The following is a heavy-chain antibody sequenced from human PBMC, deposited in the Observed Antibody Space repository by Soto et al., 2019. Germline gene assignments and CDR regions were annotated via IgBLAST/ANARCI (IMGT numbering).Heavy chain of an antibody. V-gene: IGHV1-24*01. CDR3: ATGGSYPSGY. D-gene: IGHD1-26*01. J-gene: IGHJ4*02. CDR2: FDPEDGET. CDR1: GYTFTSYY. Sequence: ASVKVSCKASGYTFTSYYMHWVRQAPGKGLEWMGGFDPEDGETIYAQKFQGRVTMTEDTSTDTAYMELSSLRSEDTAVYYCATGGSYPSGYWGQGTLVTVSS.